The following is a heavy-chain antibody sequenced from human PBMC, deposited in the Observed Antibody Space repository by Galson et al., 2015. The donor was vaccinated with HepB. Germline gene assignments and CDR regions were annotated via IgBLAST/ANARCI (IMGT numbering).Heavy chain of an antibody. CDR3: ARTSSSWDYWFDP. CDR1: GYTFTSYG. V-gene: IGHV1-18*04. D-gene: IGHD6-13*01. J-gene: IGHJ5*02. CDR2: ISAYNGNT. Sequence: SVKVSSKASGYTFTSYGISWVRQAPGQGLEWMGWISAYNGNTNYAQKLQGRVTMTTDTSTSTAYMELRSLRSDDTAVYYCARTSSSWDYWFDPWGQGTLVTVSS.